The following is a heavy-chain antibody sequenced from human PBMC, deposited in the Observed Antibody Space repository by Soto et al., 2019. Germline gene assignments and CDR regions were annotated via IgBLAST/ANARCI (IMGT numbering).Heavy chain of an antibody. CDR1: GGIFSTYA. CDR3: ARVQYSGTYLQAFDI. J-gene: IGHJ3*02. D-gene: IGHD1-26*01. Sequence: QVQLVQSGAEVKKPGSSVKVSCRASGGIFSTYAINLVRQAPGQGLEWMGGIIPLVGTANYAQKLQGRVTISTDESAHIAYMELSSLRSEDTAVYYCARVQYSGTYLQAFDIWGQGTRVTVSS. CDR2: IIPLVGTA. V-gene: IGHV1-69*01.